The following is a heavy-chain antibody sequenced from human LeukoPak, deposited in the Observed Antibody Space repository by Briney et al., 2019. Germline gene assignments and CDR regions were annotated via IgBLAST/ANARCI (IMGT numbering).Heavy chain of an antibody. CDR3: ARGDYYDSSGYLDY. V-gene: IGHV1-2*02. J-gene: IGHJ4*02. Sequence: ASVKVSCKASGYTFTGYYMHWVRQAPGQGLEWMGWINPNSGGTNYAQKFQGRVTMTRDTSISTAYMELSRLRSDDTAVYHCARGDYYDSSGYLDYWGQGTLVTVSS. CDR1: GYTFTGYY. CDR2: INPNSGGT. D-gene: IGHD3-22*01.